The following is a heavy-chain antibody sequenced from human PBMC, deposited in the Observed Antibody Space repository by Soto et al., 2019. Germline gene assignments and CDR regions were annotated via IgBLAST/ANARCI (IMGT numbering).Heavy chain of an antibody. D-gene: IGHD2-2*01. CDR1: GGSISSGGYY. CDR2: IYYSGST. J-gene: IGHJ6*02. V-gene: IGHV4-31*03. Sequence: SETLSLTCTVSGGSISSGGYYWSWIRQHPGKGLEWIGYIYYSGSTYYNPSLKSRVTISVDTSKNQFSLKLSSVTAADTAVYYCARVVVPAAMQTMDVWGQGTTVTVSS. CDR3: ARVVVPAAMQTMDV.